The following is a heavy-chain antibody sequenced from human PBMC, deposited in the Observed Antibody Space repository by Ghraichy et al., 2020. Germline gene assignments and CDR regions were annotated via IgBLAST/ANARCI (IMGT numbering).Heavy chain of an antibody. J-gene: IGHJ4*01. V-gene: IGHV1-2*06. CDR1: RATFSTSF. Sequence: ASVKVSCKTGRATFSTSFTSFERVCPLLVHEWMGRINPKSGDTNYAQKFQGRVTMTRDTSISTAYMELSGLRSDDTAVYHCARGAGATRNFDYWG. CDR2: INPKSGDT. D-gene: IGHD1-26*01. CDR3: ARGAGATRNFDY.